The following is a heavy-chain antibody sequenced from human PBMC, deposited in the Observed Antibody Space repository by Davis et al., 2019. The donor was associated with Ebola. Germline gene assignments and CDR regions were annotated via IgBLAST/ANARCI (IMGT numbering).Heavy chain of an antibody. Sequence: GESLKISCAASGFTFSSYGMHWVRQAPGKGLEWVANIKSDGSEKNLMDAVKGRFTISRDNTKNSLYLQMNSLRDEDTAVYYCARNRGHQQFDYWGQGTLVTVSS. D-gene: IGHD1/OR15-1a*01. J-gene: IGHJ4*02. V-gene: IGHV3-7*03. CDR2: IKSDGSEK. CDR3: ARNRGHQQFDY. CDR1: GFTFSSYG.